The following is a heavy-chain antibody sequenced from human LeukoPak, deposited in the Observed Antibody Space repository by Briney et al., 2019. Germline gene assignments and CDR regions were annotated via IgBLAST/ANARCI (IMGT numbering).Heavy chain of an antibody. Sequence: PSETLSLTCTVSGGSISSGDYYWSWIRQPPGKGLEWIGCIYYSGSTYYNPSLKSRVTISVDTSKNQFSLKLSSVTAADTAVYYCARGGYSRVAVASRLDYWGQGTLVTVSS. CDR1: GGSISSGDYY. D-gene: IGHD6-19*01. V-gene: IGHV4-30-4*01. J-gene: IGHJ4*02. CDR2: IYYSGST. CDR3: ARGGYSRVAVASRLDY.